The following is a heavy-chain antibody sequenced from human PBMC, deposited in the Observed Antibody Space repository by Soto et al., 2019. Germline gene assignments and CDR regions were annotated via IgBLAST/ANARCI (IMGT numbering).Heavy chain of an antibody. CDR3: AKLNSYSSSEH. CDR1: GFSFSTSA. D-gene: IGHD6-6*01. Sequence: GGSLRLSCTASGFSFSTSAMTWVRQAPGKGLEWVSSISGSGVGTYYADSVKGRFTISRDNSKNTLYLQMNSLRAEDTAVYYCAKLNSYSSSEHWGQGTVVTVS. CDR2: ISGSGVGT. J-gene: IGHJ4*02. V-gene: IGHV3-23*01.